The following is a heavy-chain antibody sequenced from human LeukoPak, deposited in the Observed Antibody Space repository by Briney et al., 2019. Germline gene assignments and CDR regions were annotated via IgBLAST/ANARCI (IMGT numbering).Heavy chain of an antibody. CDR3: ATVGATTAGGSDY. J-gene: IGHJ4*02. D-gene: IGHD1-26*01. CDR1: GYTFTSYG. CDR2: ISASNGNT. V-gene: IGHV1-18*01. Sequence: ASVKVSCKASGYTFTSYGISWVRQAPGQGLEWMGWISASNGNTNYAQKFQDRLTMTTDTSTSTAYMELSSLRSDDTAVYYCATVGATTAGGSDYWGQGTLVTVSS.